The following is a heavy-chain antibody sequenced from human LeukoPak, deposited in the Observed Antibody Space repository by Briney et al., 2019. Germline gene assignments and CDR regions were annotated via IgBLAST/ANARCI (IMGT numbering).Heavy chain of an antibody. J-gene: IGHJ4*02. V-gene: IGHV3-48*04. Sequence: GGTLRLSCSAPGFIFRNYGMNWVRQAPGKGLEWVSYISSSGSTIYYADSVKGRFTISRDNAKNSLYLQMNSLRAEDTAVYYCARTLTGGGSYYFDYWGQGTLVTVSS. CDR3: ARTLTGGGSYYFDY. CDR2: ISSSGSTI. CDR1: GFIFRNYG. D-gene: IGHD1-26*01.